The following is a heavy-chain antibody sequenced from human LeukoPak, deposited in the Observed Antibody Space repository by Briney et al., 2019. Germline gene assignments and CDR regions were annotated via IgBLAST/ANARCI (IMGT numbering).Heavy chain of an antibody. V-gene: IGHV3-30*04. D-gene: IGHD3-10*01. CDR1: GFTFSSYA. CDR2: ISYDGSNK. J-gene: IGHJ4*02. Sequence: GRSLRLSCAASGFTFSSYAMHWVRQAPGKGLEWVAVISYDGSNKYYADSVKGRFTISRDNSKNTLYLQMNSLRAEDTAVYCCARAVYLDYYGSGSYPQDYWGQGTLVTVSS. CDR3: ARAVYLDYYGSGSYPQDY.